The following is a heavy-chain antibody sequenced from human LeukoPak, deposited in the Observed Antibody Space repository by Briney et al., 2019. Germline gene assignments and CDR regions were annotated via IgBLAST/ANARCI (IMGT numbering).Heavy chain of an antibody. CDR2: IYYTGTT. CDR3: ASKSTDHGELRFDY. CDR1: GDSTNTYF. J-gene: IGHJ4*02. Sequence: PSETLSLTCTISGDSTNTYFWSWIRQPPGKGLEWIGYIYYTGTTNYNPSLKSRVTISVDTSKNQFSLKVSSVTAADTVLYYCASKSTDHGELRFDYWGQGTLVTVSS. D-gene: IGHD4-17*01. V-gene: IGHV4-59*01.